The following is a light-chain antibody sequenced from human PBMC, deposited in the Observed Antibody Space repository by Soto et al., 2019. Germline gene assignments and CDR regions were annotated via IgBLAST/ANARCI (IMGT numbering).Light chain of an antibody. J-gene: IGLJ1*01. CDR3: CSYAGSYTHV. V-gene: IGLV2-11*01. Sequence: QSALTQPRSVSGSPGQSVTISCTGTSSDVGGYNYVSWYQQHPGQAPKLMIYDVSKRPSGVPVRFSGSKSGYTASLTSSGLQAENEADYYCCSYAGSYTHVFGTGTKVTVL. CDR1: SSDVGGYNY. CDR2: DVS.